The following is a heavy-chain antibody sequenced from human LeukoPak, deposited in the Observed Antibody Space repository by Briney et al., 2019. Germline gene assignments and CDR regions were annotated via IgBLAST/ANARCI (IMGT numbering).Heavy chain of an antibody. CDR1: VYTFSSYG. CDR3: ARDSPDGSGTYYNDSPDY. V-gene: IGHV1-18*01. D-gene: IGHD3-10*01. CDR2: ISAYNGNT. J-gene: IGHJ4*02. Sequence: ASVKVSCMASVYTFSSYGISWVRQAPAQGLEWMGWISAYNGNTNYPQKLQGRVTITTDTYTSTAYMDLRSLRSDDTAIYYCARDSPDGSGTYYNDSPDYWGQGNLVTVSS.